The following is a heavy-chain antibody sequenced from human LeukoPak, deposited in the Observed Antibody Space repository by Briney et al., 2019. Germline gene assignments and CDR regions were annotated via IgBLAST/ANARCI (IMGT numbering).Heavy chain of an antibody. Sequence: SETLSLTCAVYGGSFSGYYWGWIRQPPGKGLEWIGEINHSGGTNYNPSLKSRVTISVDTSKDQFSLKLSSVTAADTAVYYCARARGGYIYSLGRYYYYMGVWDKGTTVTVSS. CDR3: ARARGGYIYSLGRYYYYMGV. D-gene: IGHD1-1*01. CDR1: GGSFSGYY. J-gene: IGHJ6*03. V-gene: IGHV4-34*01. CDR2: INHSGGT.